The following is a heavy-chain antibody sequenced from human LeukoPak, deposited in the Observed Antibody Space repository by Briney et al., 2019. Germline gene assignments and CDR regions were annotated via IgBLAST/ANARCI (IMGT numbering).Heavy chain of an antibody. Sequence: SETLSLTCAVYGGSFSGYYWSWIRQPPGKGLERIGVINHSGSTNYNPSLKSRVTISVDTSKNQFSLKLSSVTAADTAVYYCARVSLGGCDYWGQGTLVTVSS. V-gene: IGHV4-34*01. CDR1: GGSFSGYY. J-gene: IGHJ4*02. CDR2: INHSGST. D-gene: IGHD2-15*01. CDR3: ARVSLGGCDY.